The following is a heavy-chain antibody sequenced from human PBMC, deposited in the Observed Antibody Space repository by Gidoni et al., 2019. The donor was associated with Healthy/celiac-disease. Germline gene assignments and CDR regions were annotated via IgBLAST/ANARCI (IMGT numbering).Heavy chain of an antibody. CDR3: ARNRVPMVRGRNWYFDL. D-gene: IGHD3-10*01. J-gene: IGHJ2*01. V-gene: IGHV4-59*01. CDR1: GGSISSYY. CDR2: IYYSGST. Sequence: QVQLQESGPGLVKPSETLSLTCTVSGGSISSYYWSWIRQPPGKGLEWIGYIYYSGSTNYNPSLKSRVTISVDTSKNQFSLKLSSVTAADTAVYYCARNRVPMVRGRNWYFDLWGRGTLVTVSS.